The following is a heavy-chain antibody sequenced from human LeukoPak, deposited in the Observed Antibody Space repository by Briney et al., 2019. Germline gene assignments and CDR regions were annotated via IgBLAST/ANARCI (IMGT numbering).Heavy chain of an antibody. Sequence: PSETLSLTCTVSGGSISGSYWSWIRQPAEKGLEWIGRIYSSGSTNYNPSLKSRVTMSVDTSKNQVSLKLNSVTAADTAVYYCARGFCSGGSCYLFDSWGQGTLVTVSS. D-gene: IGHD2-15*01. CDR1: GGSISGSY. J-gene: IGHJ4*02. CDR3: ARGFCSGGSCYLFDS. CDR2: IYSSGST. V-gene: IGHV4-4*07.